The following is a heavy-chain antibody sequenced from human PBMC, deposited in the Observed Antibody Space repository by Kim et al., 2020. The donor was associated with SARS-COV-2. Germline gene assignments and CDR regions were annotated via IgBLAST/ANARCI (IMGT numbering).Heavy chain of an antibody. Sequence: SETLSLTSTVSGGSISSSSYYWGWIRQPPGKGLEWIGSIYYSGSTYYNPSLKSRVTISVDTSKNQFSLKLSSVTAADTAVYYCARDKAAAGKAYYYYYYGMDVWGQGTTVTVSS. J-gene: IGHJ6*02. CDR1: GGSISSSSYY. V-gene: IGHV4-39*07. D-gene: IGHD6-13*01. CDR3: ARDKAAAGKAYYYYYYGMDV. CDR2: IYYSGST.